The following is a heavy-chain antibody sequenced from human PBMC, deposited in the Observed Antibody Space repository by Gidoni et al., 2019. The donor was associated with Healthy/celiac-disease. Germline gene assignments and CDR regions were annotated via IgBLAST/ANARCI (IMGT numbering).Heavy chain of an antibody. J-gene: IGHJ4*02. CDR1: GFTFSSYS. CDR3: ARGGRVQWGDNGASDY. V-gene: IGHV3-21*01. D-gene: IGHD6-19*01. CDR2: ISSSSSYI. Sequence: EVQLVESGGGLVKPGGSLRLSCAASGFTFSSYSMNWVRQAPGKGLEWVASISSSSSYIYYADPVKGRFTISRDNAKNSLYLQMNSLRAEDTAVYYCARGGRVQWGDNGASDYWGQGTLVTVSS.